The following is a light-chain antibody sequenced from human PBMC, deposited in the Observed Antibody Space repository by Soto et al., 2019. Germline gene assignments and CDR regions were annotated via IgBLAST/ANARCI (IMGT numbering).Light chain of an antibody. CDR2: DAS. Sequence: EIVLTQSPGTLSLSPGERATLSCRASQSVRSSYLAWYQQKPGQAPRLLIFDASTRATGIPDRFSGSGSGTDFTLTISRLEPEDFAVYYCQHYGDSPGFTFGPGTKVDIK. J-gene: IGKJ3*01. CDR1: QSVRSSY. CDR3: QHYGDSPGFT. V-gene: IGKV3-20*01.